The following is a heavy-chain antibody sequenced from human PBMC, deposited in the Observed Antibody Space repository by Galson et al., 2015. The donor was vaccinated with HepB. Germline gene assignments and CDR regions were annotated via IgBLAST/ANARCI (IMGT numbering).Heavy chain of an antibody. V-gene: IGHV6-1*01. CDR2: TYYRFKWYY. D-gene: IGHD3-10*01. Sequence: CAISGDSVSSNSAAWNWIRQSPSRGLEWLGRTYYRFKWYYDYAVSVKSRVTISVDKSKNQFSLKLTSVTAADTAVYYCARAKEGRGYFDYWGQGTLVTVSS. CDR1: GDSVSSNSAA. J-gene: IGHJ4*02. CDR3: ARAKEGRGYFDY.